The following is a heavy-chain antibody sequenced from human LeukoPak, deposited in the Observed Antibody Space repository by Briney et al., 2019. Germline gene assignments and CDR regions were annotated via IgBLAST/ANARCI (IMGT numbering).Heavy chain of an antibody. J-gene: IGHJ4*02. CDR3: ARGSYCSSTSCYFDY. V-gene: IGHV1-18*01. Sequence: VASVRVSCKASGYTFTSYGISWVRQAPGQGLEWMGWISAYNGNTNYAQKLQGRVTMTTDTSTSTAYMELRSLRSDDTAVYYCARGSYCSSTSCYFDYWGQGTLVTVSS. CDR1: GYTFTSYG. CDR2: ISAYNGNT. D-gene: IGHD2-2*01.